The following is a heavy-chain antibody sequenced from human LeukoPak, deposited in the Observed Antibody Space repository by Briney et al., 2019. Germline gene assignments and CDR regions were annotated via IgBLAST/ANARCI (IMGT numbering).Heavy chain of an antibody. CDR1: GGTFSSYA. V-gene: IGHV1-69*10. CDR2: IIPILGIA. CDR3: ARDRGYSYGYERENAYYFDY. J-gene: IGHJ4*02. D-gene: IGHD5-18*01. Sequence: SVKVSCKASGGTFSSYAISWVRQAPGQGLEWMGRIIPILGIANYAQKFQGRVTITADKSTSTAYMELSSLRSEDTAVYYCARDRGYSYGYERENAYYFDYWGQGTLVTVSS.